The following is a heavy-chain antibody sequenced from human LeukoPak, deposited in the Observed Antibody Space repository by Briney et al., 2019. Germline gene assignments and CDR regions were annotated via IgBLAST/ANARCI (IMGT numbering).Heavy chain of an antibody. Sequence: GGSLRLSCAASGFTFSNAWMSWVRQAPGKGLEWVGRIKSKTDGGTTDYAAPVKGRFTISRDDSKNTLYLQMNSLKTEDTAVYYCIITEGSTWGFDAFDIWGQGTMVTASS. CDR3: IITEGSTWGFDAFDI. CDR2: IKSKTDGGTT. CDR1: GFTFSNAW. D-gene: IGHD1-26*01. J-gene: IGHJ3*02. V-gene: IGHV3-15*01.